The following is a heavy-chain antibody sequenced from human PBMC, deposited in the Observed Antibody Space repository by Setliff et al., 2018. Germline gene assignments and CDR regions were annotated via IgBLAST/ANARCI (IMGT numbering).Heavy chain of an antibody. D-gene: IGHD1-1*01. CDR3: ARDVWGAGTGWFDP. CDR2: IYTGGST. CDR1: GDSMSRYY. J-gene: IGHJ5*02. V-gene: IGHV4-4*08. Sequence: ETLSLPCTVSGDSMSRYYWSWTRQPPGKTLEWIGYIYTGGSTTYNPSLKSRVTLSLDTSKNHLSLNLTSVTAANTAVYYCARDVWGAGTGWFDPWGLGILVTVSS.